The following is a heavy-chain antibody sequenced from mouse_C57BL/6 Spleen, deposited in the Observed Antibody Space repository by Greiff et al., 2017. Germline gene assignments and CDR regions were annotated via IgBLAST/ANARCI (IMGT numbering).Heavy chain of an antibody. CDR3: TKKVYGTHYYAMDY. V-gene: IGHV2-5*01. J-gene: IGHJ4*01. CDR2: IWSGGST. CDR1: GFSLTSYG. Sequence: VQLQQSGPGLVQPSQSLSITCTVSGFSLTSYGVHWVRQSPGKGLEWLGVIWSGGSTDYNAAFMSRLSITKDNSKSQVFFKMNSLQADDTAIYYCTKKVYGTHYYAMDYWGQGTSVTVSS. D-gene: IGHD2-1*01.